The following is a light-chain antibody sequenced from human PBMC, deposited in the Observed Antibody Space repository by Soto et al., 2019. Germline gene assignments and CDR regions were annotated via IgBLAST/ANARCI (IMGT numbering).Light chain of an antibody. CDR3: QQRSNWPPPIT. J-gene: IGKJ5*01. CDR2: DAS. Sequence: IVFTQSPATPALSPGEKATLSCRASQTVSSYLAWYQQKPGQAPRLLIYDASNRATGIPARFSGSGSGTDFTLTISSLEPEDFAVYYCQQRSNWPPPITFGQGTRLEIK. V-gene: IGKV3-11*01. CDR1: QTVSSY.